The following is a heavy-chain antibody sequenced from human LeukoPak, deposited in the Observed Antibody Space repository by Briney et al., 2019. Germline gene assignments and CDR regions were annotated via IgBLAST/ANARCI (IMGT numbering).Heavy chain of an antibody. Sequence: GGSLRLSCAASGFTFSSYGMHWVRQAPGKGLEWVAFIRYDGSNKYYADSVKGRFTTSRDNSKNTLYLQMNSLRAEDTAVYYCAKDTGRYYYGSGSQSAPDYWGQGTLVTVSS. CDR3: AKDTGRYYYGSGSQSAPDY. CDR1: GFTFSSYG. CDR2: IRYDGSNK. V-gene: IGHV3-30*02. D-gene: IGHD3-10*01. J-gene: IGHJ4*02.